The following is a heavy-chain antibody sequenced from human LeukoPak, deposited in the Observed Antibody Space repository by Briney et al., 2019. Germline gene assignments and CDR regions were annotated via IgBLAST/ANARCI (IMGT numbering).Heavy chain of an antibody. J-gene: IGHJ4*02. D-gene: IGHD1-26*01. CDR3: AKQPRGVGASGSFDC. CDR1: GCTFNRYA. V-gene: IGHV3-23*01. Sequence: GGSLRLSCAASGCTFNRYAMSWVRQAPGKGLEWVSTISDTGASTYYADSVKGRFTISRDNSKNTLYLQMNSLGAEDTAVYYCAKQPRGVGASGSFDCWGQGTLVTVSS. CDR2: ISDTGAST.